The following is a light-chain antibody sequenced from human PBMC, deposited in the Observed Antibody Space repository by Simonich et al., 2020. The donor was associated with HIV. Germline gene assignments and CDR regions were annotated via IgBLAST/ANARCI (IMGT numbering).Light chain of an antibody. Sequence: DIVMTQSPLSLPVTPGEPASISCRSSQSLLHSNGYNYWDWYLKKPGQSPQLLIYLGSNRDSGVPDRFSGSGSGTDFTLKISRVEAEDVGVYYCMQALQTPYTFGQGTKLEIK. CDR3: MQALQTPYT. J-gene: IGKJ2*01. CDR2: LGS. V-gene: IGKV2-28*01. CDR1: QSLLHSNGYNY.